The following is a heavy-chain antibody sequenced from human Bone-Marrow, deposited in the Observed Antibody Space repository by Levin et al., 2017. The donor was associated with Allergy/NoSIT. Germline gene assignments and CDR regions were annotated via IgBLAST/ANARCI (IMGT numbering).Heavy chain of an antibody. CDR2: INSDGSST. J-gene: IGHJ6*03. D-gene: IGHD4-17*01. V-gene: IGHV3-74*01. Sequence: GESLKISCAASGFTFSSYWMHWVRQAPGKGLVWVSRINSDGSSTSYADSVKGRFTISRDNAKNTLYLQMNSLRAEDTAVYYCARDLSVTTDYYYYMDVWGKGTTVTVSS. CDR1: GFTFSSYW. CDR3: ARDLSVTTDYYYYMDV.